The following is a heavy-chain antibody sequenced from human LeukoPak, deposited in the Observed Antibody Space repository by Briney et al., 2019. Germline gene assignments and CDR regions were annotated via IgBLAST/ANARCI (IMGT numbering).Heavy chain of an antibody. CDR2: IYYSGST. CDR3: ARVPPQAGTQDPRIVENWFDP. J-gene: IGHJ5*02. V-gene: IGHV4-39*07. D-gene: IGHD6-19*01. Sequence: SETLSLTCTVSGGPISSSSYYWGWIRQPPGKGLEWIGSIYYSGSTYYNPSLKSRVTISVDTSKNQFSLKLSSVTAADTAVYYCARVPPQAGTQDPRIVENWFDPWGQGTLVTVSS. CDR1: GGPISSSSYY.